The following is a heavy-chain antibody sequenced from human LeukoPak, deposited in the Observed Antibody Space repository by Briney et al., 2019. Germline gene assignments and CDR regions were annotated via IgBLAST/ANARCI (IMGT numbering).Heavy chain of an antibody. CDR1: GGSFSGYY. CDR3: ARGPIVVVPAAISSFDP. J-gene: IGHJ5*02. D-gene: IGHD2-2*01. Sequence: SETLSLTCAVYGGSFSGYYWSWIRQPPGKGLEWIGEINHSGSTNYNPSLKSRVTISVDTSKNQFSLKQSSVTAADTAVYYCARGPIVVVPAAISSFDPWGQGTLVTVSS. CDR2: INHSGST. V-gene: IGHV4-34*01.